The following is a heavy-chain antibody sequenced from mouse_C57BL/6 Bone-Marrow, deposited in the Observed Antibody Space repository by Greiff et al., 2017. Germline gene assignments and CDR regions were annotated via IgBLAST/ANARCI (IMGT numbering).Heavy chain of an antibody. CDR3: TREFYDYDQGVYAMDY. D-gene: IGHD2-4*01. Sequence: EVQRVESGEGLVKPGGSLKLSCAASGFTFSSYAMSWVRQTPEKRLEWVAYISSGGDYIYYADTVKGRFTISRDNARNTLYLQMSSLKSEDTAMYYCTREFYDYDQGVYAMDYWGQGTSVTVSS. J-gene: IGHJ4*01. CDR1: GFTFSSYA. CDR2: ISSGGDYI. V-gene: IGHV5-9-1*02.